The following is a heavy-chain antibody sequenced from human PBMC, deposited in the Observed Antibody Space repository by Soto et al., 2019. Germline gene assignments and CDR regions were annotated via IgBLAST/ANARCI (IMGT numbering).Heavy chain of an antibody. CDR3: ARGYCSGGTCYRFNFDY. V-gene: IGHV4-59*01. J-gene: IGHJ4*02. CDR2: IYYSGST. D-gene: IGHD2-15*01. Sequence: SETLSLTCTVSGCSISSYYWSWSRQPPGKGLEWIGYIYYSGSTNYNPSLKSRATISVDTSKNQFSLKLSSVTAADTAVYYCARGYCSGGTCYRFNFDYWGQGTLVTVS. CDR1: GCSISSYY.